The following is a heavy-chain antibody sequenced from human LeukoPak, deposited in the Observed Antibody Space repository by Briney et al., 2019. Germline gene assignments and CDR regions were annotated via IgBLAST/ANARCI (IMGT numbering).Heavy chain of an antibody. CDR1: GGTFSSYA. D-gene: IGHD2-15*01. CDR2: IIPIFGTA. Sequence: SVKVSCKASGGTFSSYAISWVRQAPGQGLEWMGRIIPIFGTANYAQKFQGRVTITTDESTSTAYMGLSSLRSEDTAVYYCARYYCSGGSCYPYDAFDIWGQGTMVTVSS. V-gene: IGHV1-69*05. CDR3: ARYYCSGGSCYPYDAFDI. J-gene: IGHJ3*02.